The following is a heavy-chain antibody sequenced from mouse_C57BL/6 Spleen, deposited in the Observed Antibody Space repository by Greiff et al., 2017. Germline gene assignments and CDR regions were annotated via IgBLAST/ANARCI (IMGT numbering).Heavy chain of an antibody. J-gene: IGHJ2*01. D-gene: IGHD1-1*01. CDR1: GYTFTDYY. CDR2: IYPGSGNT. Sequence: VKVVESGAELVRPGASVKLSCKASGYTFTDYYINWVKQRPGQGLEWIARIYPGSGNTYYNEKFKGKATLTAEKSSSTAYMQLSSLTSEDSAVYFCAREVGYYGSFDYWGQGTTLTVSS. CDR3: AREVGYYGSFDY. V-gene: IGHV1-76*01.